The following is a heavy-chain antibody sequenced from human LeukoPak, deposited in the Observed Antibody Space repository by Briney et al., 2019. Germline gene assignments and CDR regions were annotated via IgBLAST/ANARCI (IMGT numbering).Heavy chain of an antibody. Sequence: GASVKVSCKASGYTFTSYAMHWVRQAPGQRLEWMGWISAYNGNTNYAQKLQGRVTMTTDTSTSTAYMELRSLRSDDTAVYYCARVRVAAKKFDYWGQGTLVTVSS. CDR2: ISAYNGNT. CDR1: GYTFTSYA. V-gene: IGHV1-18*01. J-gene: IGHJ4*02. CDR3: ARVRVAAKKFDY. D-gene: IGHD6-19*01.